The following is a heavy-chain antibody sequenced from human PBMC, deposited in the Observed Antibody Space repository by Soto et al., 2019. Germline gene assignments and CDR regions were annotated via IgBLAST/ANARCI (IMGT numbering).Heavy chain of an antibody. D-gene: IGHD1-1*01. CDR1: GFTFSSYG. J-gene: IGHJ3*02. CDR3: AKAGDGTIDDAFDI. CDR2: ISYDGSNK. V-gene: IGHV3-30*18. Sequence: QVQLVESGGGVVQPGRSLRLSCAASGFTFSSYGMHWVRQAPGKGLEWVAVISYDGSNKYYADSVKGRFTISRDNSKNTLYLQMNSLRAEDTAVYYCAKAGDGTIDDAFDIWGQGTMVTVSS.